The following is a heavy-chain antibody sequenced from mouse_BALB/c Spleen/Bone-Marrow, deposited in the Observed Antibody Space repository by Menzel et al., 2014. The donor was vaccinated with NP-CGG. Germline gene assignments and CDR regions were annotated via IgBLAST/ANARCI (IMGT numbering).Heavy chain of an antibody. CDR3: ARHNYRYDDYAMDY. CDR2: INSDGGST. J-gene: IGHJ4*01. V-gene: IGHV5-2*01. Sequence: EVKVVESGGGLVQPGESLKLSCESNEYEFPSHDMSWVRKTPEKRLELVAAINSDGGSTYYPDTMERRFIISRDNTKKTLYLQMSSLRSEDTALYYCARHNYRYDDYAMDYWGQGTSVIVSS. D-gene: IGHD2-14*01. CDR1: EYEFPSHD.